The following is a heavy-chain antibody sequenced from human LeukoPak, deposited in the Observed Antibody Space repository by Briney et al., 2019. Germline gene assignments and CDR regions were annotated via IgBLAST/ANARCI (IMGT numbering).Heavy chain of an antibody. Sequence: GGSLRLSCAASGFSFSNYWMSWVRQAPGKGLEWVANIKQDRSVIFYVDSVKGRFTTSRDNAKNSLYLQMNSLRAEDTAVYYCARNRGAGGSYFDYWGQGALVTLSS. CDR3: ARNRGAGGSYFDY. D-gene: IGHD3-16*01. J-gene: IGHJ4*02. CDR2: IKQDRSVI. CDR1: GFSFSNYW. V-gene: IGHV3-7*05.